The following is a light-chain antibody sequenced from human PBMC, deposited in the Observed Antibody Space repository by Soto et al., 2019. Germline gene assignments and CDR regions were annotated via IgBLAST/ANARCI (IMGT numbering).Light chain of an antibody. CDR3: QQYNNWPLS. V-gene: IGKV3-15*01. J-gene: IGKJ5*01. CDR1: QSVSSN. Sequence: IIMTQAPATPALSRGRTCALSCRASQSVSSNLAWYQQKPGQAPRLLIYGASTRATGIPARFSGSGSGTEFTLTISSLQSEDFAVYYCQQYNNWPLSFGKGTRLEIK. CDR2: GAS.